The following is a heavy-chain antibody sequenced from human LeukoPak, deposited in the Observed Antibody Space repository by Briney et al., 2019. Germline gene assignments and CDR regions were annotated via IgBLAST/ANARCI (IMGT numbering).Heavy chain of an antibody. Sequence: SVKVSCKPSGYTFTDYYTHWVRQAPGQGLEWMGWINPNSGGTNYTQNFQGRVTMTRDTSITTAYMELTSLRSDDTAVYYCGRYCSSTSCPIDFWGQGTLVTVSS. CDR1: GYTFTDYY. CDR2: INPNSGGT. CDR3: GRYCSSTSCPIDF. J-gene: IGHJ4*02. V-gene: IGHV1-2*02. D-gene: IGHD2-2*01.